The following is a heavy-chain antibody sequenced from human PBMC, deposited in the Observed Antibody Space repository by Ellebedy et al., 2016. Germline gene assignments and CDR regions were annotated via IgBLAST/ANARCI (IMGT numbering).Heavy chain of an antibody. CDR3: ATGGAGAGNDY. J-gene: IGHJ4*02. D-gene: IGHD6-19*01. V-gene: IGHV1-69*04. Sequence: ASVKVSCKASGGTFSSYAISWVRQAPGQGLEWMGRIIPILGIANYAQKFQGRVTITADKSTSTAYMELSSLRSEDTAVYYCATGGAGAGNDYWGQGTLVTVSS. CDR2: IIPILGIA. CDR1: GGTFSSYA.